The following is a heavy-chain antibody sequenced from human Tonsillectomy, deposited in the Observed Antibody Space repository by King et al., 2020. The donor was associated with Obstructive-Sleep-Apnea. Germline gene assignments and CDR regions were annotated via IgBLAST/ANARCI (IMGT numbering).Heavy chain of an antibody. J-gene: IGHJ4*02. CDR3: AKDGGSGSYLTY. V-gene: IGHV3-30*02. D-gene: IGHD3-10*01. CDR1: GFTFSSYG. Sequence: QLVQSGGGVVQPGGSLRLSCAASGFTFSSYGMHWVRQAPGKGLEWVAFIRYDGSNKYYADSMKGRFTISRDNSKNTLYLQMNSLRAEDTAVYYCAKDGGSGSYLTYWGQGTLAT. CDR2: IRYDGSNK.